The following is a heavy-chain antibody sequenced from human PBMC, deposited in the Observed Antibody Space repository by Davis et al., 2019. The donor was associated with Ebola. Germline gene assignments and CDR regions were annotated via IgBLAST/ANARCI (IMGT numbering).Heavy chain of an antibody. D-gene: IGHD2-15*01. CDR1: GFTFSSYA. V-gene: IGHV3-7*01. CDR2: IKQDGSEK. J-gene: IGHJ4*02. CDR3: ARDWNCSGGSCYSVPFDY. Sequence: GESLKISCAASGFTFSSYAMSWVRQAPGKGLEWVANIKQDGSEKYYVDSVKGRFTISRDNAKNSLYLQMNSLRAEDTAVYYCARDWNCSGGSCYSVPFDYWGQGTLVTVSS.